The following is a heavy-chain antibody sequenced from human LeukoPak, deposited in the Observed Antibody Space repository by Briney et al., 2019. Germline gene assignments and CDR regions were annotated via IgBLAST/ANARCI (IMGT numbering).Heavy chain of an antibody. D-gene: IGHD3-9*01. V-gene: IGHV4-59*01. CDR1: GGSISSYY. Sequence: PSETLSLTCTVSGGSISSYYWSWIRHPPGKGLEWIVYIYYSGSTNYNPSLKSRVTISVDTSKNQFSLKLSSVTAADTAVYYCARTFGLRYFDWSTPRDWFDPWGQGTLVTVSS. CDR2: IYYSGST. J-gene: IGHJ5*02. CDR3: ARTFGLRYFDWSTPRDWFDP.